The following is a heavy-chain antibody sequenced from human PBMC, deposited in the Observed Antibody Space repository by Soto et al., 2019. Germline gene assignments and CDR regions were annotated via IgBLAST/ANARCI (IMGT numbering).Heavy chain of an antibody. V-gene: IGHV2-5*02. D-gene: IGHD3-22*01. J-gene: IGHJ1*01. CDR1: GFSLSTSGVG. Sequence: QITLKESGPTLVKPSQTLTLTCTFSGFSLSTSGVGVGWIRQPPGKALEWLALIYWDDDKRYSPSLKSRLTITKDTSKNQGVLTLTNVDPVDTATYYCARMRVTMIVGAGHFHHWGQGTLVTVSS. CDR3: ARMRVTMIVGAGHFHH. CDR2: IYWDDDK.